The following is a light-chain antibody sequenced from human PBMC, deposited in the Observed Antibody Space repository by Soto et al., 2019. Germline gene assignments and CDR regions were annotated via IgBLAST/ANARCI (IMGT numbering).Light chain of an antibody. J-gene: IGLJ1*01. CDR3: SSYTSSITDV. V-gene: IGLV2-14*03. Sequence: QSVLTQPASVSGSPGQSITISCTGTSSDVGGYNYVSWYQHHPGKAPKLMIYDVSNRPSGVSNRFSGSKSGNTASLTISGLQAEDEADYYCSSYTSSITDVFGTGPKATVL. CDR1: SSDVGGYNY. CDR2: DVS.